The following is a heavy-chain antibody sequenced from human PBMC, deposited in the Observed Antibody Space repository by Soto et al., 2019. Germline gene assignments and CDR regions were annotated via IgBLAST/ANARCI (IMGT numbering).Heavy chain of an antibody. Sequence: ASVKVSCKASGYTFTSYGISWVRQAPGQGLEWMGWISAYNGNTNYAQKLQGRVTMTTDTSTSTAYMELRSLRSDDTAVYYCARLTNYDFWSGYPPGPFDYWGQGTLVTVSS. V-gene: IGHV1-18*01. D-gene: IGHD3-3*01. CDR1: GYTFTSYG. J-gene: IGHJ4*02. CDR2: ISAYNGNT. CDR3: ARLTNYDFWSGYPPGPFDY.